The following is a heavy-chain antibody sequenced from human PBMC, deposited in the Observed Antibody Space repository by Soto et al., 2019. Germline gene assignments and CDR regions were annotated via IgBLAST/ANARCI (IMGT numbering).Heavy chain of an antibody. CDR1: GYTFSGHY. Sequence: ASVKVSCKTSGYTFSGHYIHWVRQAPQQGPEWMGEIGPESGATRYAEKFRGRVTMTMDTSITTVYMELRNLSPDGTAVYYCGRGRSGQIVIFYWGQGTPVTVSS. D-gene: IGHD1-26*01. CDR3: GRGRSGQIVIFY. V-gene: IGHV1-2*02. J-gene: IGHJ4*02. CDR2: IGPESGAT.